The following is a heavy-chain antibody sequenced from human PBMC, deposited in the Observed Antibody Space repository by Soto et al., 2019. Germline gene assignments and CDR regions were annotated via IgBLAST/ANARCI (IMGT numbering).Heavy chain of an antibody. CDR3: TTLGYCSSTRCYDIPDY. Sequence: EVQLVESGGGLVKPGGSLRLSCAASGFTFSNAWMSWVRQAPGKGLEWVGRIKSKTDGGTTDYAAPVKGRFTILRDDSKNTLYLQMNSLKSEDTAVYYCTTLGYCSSTRCYDIPDYWGQGTLVTVSS. J-gene: IGHJ4*02. D-gene: IGHD2-2*01. CDR1: GFTFSNAW. V-gene: IGHV3-15*01. CDR2: IKSKTDGGTT.